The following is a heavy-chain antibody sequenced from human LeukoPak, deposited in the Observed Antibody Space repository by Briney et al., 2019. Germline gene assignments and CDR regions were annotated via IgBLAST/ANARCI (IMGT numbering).Heavy chain of an antibody. CDR2: IIPILGIA. Sequence: GASVKVSCKASGGTFSSYAISWVRQAPGQGLEWMGRIIPILGIANYAQKFQGRVTITADKSTSTAYMELSSLRSEDTAVYYCASILNKLRAYWYFDLWGRGTLVTVSS. V-gene: IGHV1-69*04. D-gene: IGHD4-17*01. CDR1: GGTFSSYA. CDR3: ASILNKLRAYWYFDL. J-gene: IGHJ2*01.